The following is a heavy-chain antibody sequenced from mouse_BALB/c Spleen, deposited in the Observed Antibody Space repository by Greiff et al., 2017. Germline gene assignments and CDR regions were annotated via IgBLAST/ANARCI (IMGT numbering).Heavy chain of an antibody. Sequence: EVQGVESGGGLVQPGGSLRLSCATSGFTFTDYYMSWVRQPPGKALEWLGFIRNKANGYTTEYSASVKGRFTISRDNSQSILYLQMNTLRAEDSATYYCASLYGSSYWYFDVWGAGTTVTVSS. CDR1: GFTFTDYY. J-gene: IGHJ1*01. D-gene: IGHD1-1*01. CDR2: IRNKANGYTT. V-gene: IGHV7-3*02. CDR3: ASLYGSSYWYFDV.